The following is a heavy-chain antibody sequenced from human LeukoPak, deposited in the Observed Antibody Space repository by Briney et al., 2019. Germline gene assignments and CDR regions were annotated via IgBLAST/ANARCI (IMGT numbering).Heavy chain of an antibody. CDR3: ARSTEYYFFDY. D-gene: IGHD2/OR15-2a*01. V-gene: IGHV1-69*13. CDR1: GGTFSSYA. Sequence: SVNVSCTASGGTFSSYAISWVRQAPGQGLEWMGGIIPIFGTANYAQKFQGRVTITADESTSTAYMELSSLRSEDTAVYYCARSTEYYFFDYWGQGTLVTVSS. CDR2: IIPIFGTA. J-gene: IGHJ4*02.